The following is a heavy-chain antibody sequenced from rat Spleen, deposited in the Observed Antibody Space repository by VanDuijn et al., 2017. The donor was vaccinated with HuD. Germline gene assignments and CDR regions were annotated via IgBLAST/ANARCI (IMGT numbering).Heavy chain of an antibody. Sequence: EVQLQESGPGLVKPSQSLSLTCSVTGYSITSNYWGWIRKFPGSKMEWIGHISYSGSPSYSPSLKGRISISRDTSKNHFFLQLDSLTTEDTATYFCARYTATISFDYWGQGVMVTVSS. CDR2: ISYSGSP. V-gene: IGHV3-1*01. CDR1: GYSITSNY. D-gene: IGHD1-10*01. J-gene: IGHJ2*01. CDR3: ARYTATISFDY.